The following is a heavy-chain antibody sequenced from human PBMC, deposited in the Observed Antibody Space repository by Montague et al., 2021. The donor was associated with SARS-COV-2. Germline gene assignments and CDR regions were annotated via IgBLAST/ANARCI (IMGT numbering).Heavy chain of an antibody. Sequence: TLSLTCAVYGGSFSDNYRSWIRKPPGKGLEWIGEINHRGTSNYNPSLKSRVSISVDTSKNQFSLYLGSVTAADTAVYYCARGRQHFNMIVVVMTGGEYYFDYWGQGTLVTVSS. D-gene: IGHD3-22*01. J-gene: IGHJ4*02. V-gene: IGHV4-34*01. CDR2: INHRGTS. CDR1: GGSFSDNY. CDR3: ARGRQHFNMIVVVMTGGEYYFDY.